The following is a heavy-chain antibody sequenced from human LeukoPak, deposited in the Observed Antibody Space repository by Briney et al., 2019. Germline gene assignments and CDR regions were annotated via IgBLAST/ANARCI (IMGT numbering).Heavy chain of an antibody. CDR2: IYYSGST. V-gene: IGHV4-39*07. Sequence: SETLSLTCTVSGGSISSSSYYWGWIRQPPGKGLEWIGSIYYSGSTYYNPSLKSRVTISVDTSKNQFSLKLSSVTAADTAVYYCARIEDYGGNSVNYWGQGTLVTVSS. J-gene: IGHJ4*02. CDR1: GGSISSSSYY. CDR3: ARIEDYGGNSVNY. D-gene: IGHD4-23*01.